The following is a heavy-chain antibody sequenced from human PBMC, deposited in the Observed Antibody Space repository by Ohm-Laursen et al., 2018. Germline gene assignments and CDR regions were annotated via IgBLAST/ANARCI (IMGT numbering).Heavy chain of an antibody. CDR2: ISYDGSNK. Sequence: SLRLSCAASGFTFSSYGMHWVRQAPGKGLEWVAVISYDGSNKYYADSVKGRFTISRDNSMNTLYLQMNSLRPEDTAVYYCARQELGNYDTYFDYWGQGTLVTVSS. D-gene: IGHD4-11*01. CDR3: ARQELGNYDTYFDY. V-gene: IGHV3-30*03. CDR1: GFTFSSYG. J-gene: IGHJ4*02.